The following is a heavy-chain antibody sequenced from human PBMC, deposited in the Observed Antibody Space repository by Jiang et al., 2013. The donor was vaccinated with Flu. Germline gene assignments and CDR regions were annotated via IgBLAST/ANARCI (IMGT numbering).Heavy chain of an antibody. J-gene: IGHJ3*02. CDR2: INYSGST. CDR1: GGSISSYY. CDR3: ARDSGYDSAFDI. V-gene: IGHV4-59*01. Sequence: LLKPSETLSLTCTVSGGSISSYYWSWIRQPPGKELEWIGYINYSGSTNYNPSLKSRVTISVDTSKNQFSLELSSVTAADTAVYYCARDSGYDSAFDIWGQGTMVTVSS. D-gene: IGHD5-12*01.